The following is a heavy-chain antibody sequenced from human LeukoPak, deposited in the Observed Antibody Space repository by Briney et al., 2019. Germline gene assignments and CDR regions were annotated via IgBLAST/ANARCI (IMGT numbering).Heavy chain of an antibody. CDR1: GGSISSGSYY. D-gene: IGHD3-3*01. J-gene: IGHJ4*02. CDR2: IYTSGST. V-gene: IGHV4-61*02. Sequence: SQTLSLTCTVSGGSISSGSYYWSWIRQPAGKGLEWIVRIYTSGSTNYNPSLKSRVTISVDTSKNQFSLKLSSVTAADTAVYYCARETGITIFGVVIRTYFYFDYWGQGTLVTVSS. CDR3: ARETGITIFGVVIRTYFYFDY.